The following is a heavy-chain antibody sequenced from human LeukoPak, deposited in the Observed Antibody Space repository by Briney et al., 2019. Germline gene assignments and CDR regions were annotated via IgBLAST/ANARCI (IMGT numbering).Heavy chain of an antibody. CDR2: INPNSGGT. Sequence: ASVKVSCKASGYTFTSYGISWVRQAPGQGLEWMGWINPNSGGTNYAQKFQGRVTMTRDTSISTAYMELSRLRSDDTAVYYCHYYGSGSYYSFDYWGQGTLVTVSS. J-gene: IGHJ4*02. D-gene: IGHD3-10*01. V-gene: IGHV1-2*02. CDR1: GYTFTSYG. CDR3: HYYGSGSYYSFDY.